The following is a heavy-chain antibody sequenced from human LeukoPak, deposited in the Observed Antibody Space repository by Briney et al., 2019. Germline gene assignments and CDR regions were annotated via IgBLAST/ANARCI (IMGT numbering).Heavy chain of an antibody. D-gene: IGHD6-19*01. V-gene: IGHV3-11*04. Sequence: GGSLRLSCAASGFTFSDYYMSWIRQAPGKGLEWVSYISSSGSTIYYADSVKGRFTISRDNAKNSLYLQMNSLRAEDTAVYYCAKVSGYSSGWYPLVDYWGQGTLVTVSS. CDR2: ISSSGSTI. CDR1: GFTFSDYY. CDR3: AKVSGYSSGWYPLVDY. J-gene: IGHJ4*02.